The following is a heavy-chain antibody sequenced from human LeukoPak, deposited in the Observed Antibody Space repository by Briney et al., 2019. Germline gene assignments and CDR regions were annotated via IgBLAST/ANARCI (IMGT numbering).Heavy chain of an antibody. Sequence: PSETLSLTCAVSGGSISSSNWWSWVRQPPGKGLEWIGEIYHSGSTNYNPSLKSRVTISVDKSKNQFSLKLSSVTAADTAVYYCARDSEEIGATTMDYWGQGTLVTVSS. CDR2: IYHSGST. D-gene: IGHD1-26*01. CDR3: ARDSEEIGATTMDY. J-gene: IGHJ4*02. CDR1: GGSISSSNW. V-gene: IGHV4-4*02.